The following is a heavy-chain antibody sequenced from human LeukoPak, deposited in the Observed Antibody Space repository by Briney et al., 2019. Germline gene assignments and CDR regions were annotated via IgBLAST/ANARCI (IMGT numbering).Heavy chain of an antibody. V-gene: IGHV3-53*01. D-gene: IGHD3-3*01. Sequence: GGSLRLSCAASGFTVSSNYMSWVRQAPGKGLEWVSVIYSGGSTYYADSVKGRFTISRDNSKNTLYPQMNSLRAEDTAVYYCARELYYDFWSGYLGNGMDVWGQGTTVTVSS. CDR1: GFTVSSNY. J-gene: IGHJ6*02. CDR2: IYSGGST. CDR3: ARELYYDFWSGYLGNGMDV.